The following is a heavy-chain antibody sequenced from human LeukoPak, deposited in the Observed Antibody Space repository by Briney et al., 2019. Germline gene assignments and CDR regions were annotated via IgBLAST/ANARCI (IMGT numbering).Heavy chain of an antibody. D-gene: IGHD3-3*01. Sequence: SETLSLTCTVSSGSISSSSYYWGWIRQPPGKGLEWITSIYYGGSTIYNPSLRSRLTVSVDTSKNQFSLRLSSVTAADTAVYFCARLFLDWSGSPYYFDYWGQGTLVTVSS. CDR1: SGSISSSSYY. CDR3: ARLFLDWSGSPYYFDY. CDR2: IYYGGST. V-gene: IGHV4-39*01. J-gene: IGHJ4*02.